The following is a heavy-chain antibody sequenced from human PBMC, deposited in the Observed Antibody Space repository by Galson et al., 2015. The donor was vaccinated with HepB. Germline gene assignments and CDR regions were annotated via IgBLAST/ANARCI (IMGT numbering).Heavy chain of an antibody. J-gene: IGHJ4*02. CDR3: VRDGDIGDYALDY. V-gene: IGHV3-74*01. CDR2: INADGSST. D-gene: IGHD4-17*01. Sequence: SLRLSCAASGFTFSPYWMHWVRQVPGKGLVWVSRINADGSSTTYADSVKGRFTISRDNAKNTLYLEMNSLRAEDMGVYYCVRDGDIGDYALDYWGPGILVTVSS. CDR1: GFTFSPYW.